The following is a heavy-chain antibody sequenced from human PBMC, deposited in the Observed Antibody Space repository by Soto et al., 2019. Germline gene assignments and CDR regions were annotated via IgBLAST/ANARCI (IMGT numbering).Heavy chain of an antibody. J-gene: IGHJ4*02. Sequence: PGGSPRLSCAASGFTFSDYYMSWIRQDPGKGLEWVSYISSSGSTIYYADSVKGRFTISRDNAKNSLYLQMNSLRAEDTAVYYCARSTAALPPWFDYWGQGTLVTVSS. V-gene: IGHV3-11*01. CDR1: GFTFSDYY. CDR2: ISSSGSTI. CDR3: ARSTAALPPWFDY. D-gene: IGHD2-2*01.